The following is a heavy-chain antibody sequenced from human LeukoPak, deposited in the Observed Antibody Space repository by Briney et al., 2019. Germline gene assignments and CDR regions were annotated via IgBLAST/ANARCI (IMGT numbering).Heavy chain of an antibody. D-gene: IGHD6-13*01. CDR1: GGSISSGGYY. V-gene: IGHV4-31*03. J-gene: IGHJ1*01. CDR3: ARGLVEQQLGPSD. Sequence: SETLSLTCTVSGGSISSGGYYWSWIRQHPGKGLEWIGYIYYSGSTYYNPSLKSRVTISVDTSKNQFSLKLSSVTAADTAVYYCARGLVEQQLGPSDWGQGTLVTVSS. CDR2: IYYSGST.